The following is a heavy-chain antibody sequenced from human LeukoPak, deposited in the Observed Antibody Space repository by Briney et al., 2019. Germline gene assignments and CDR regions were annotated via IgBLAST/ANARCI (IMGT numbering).Heavy chain of an antibody. CDR1: GFTFSSYA. J-gene: IGHJ4*02. V-gene: IGHV3-23*01. Sequence: GGSLRLSCAASGFTFSSYAMSWVRQAPGKGLERVSAISGSGGSTYYADSVKGRFTISRDNSKNTLYLQMNSLRAEDTAVYYCAKSGYVTMVRGVRLFDYWGQGTLVTVSS. CDR2: ISGSGGST. CDR3: AKSGYVTMVRGVRLFDY. D-gene: IGHD3-10*01.